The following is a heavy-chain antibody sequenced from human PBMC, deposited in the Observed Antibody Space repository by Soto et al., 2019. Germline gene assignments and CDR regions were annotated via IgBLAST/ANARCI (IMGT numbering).Heavy chain of an antibody. J-gene: IGHJ4*02. Sequence: PGGSLRLSCAASGFTFSSYAMSWVRQAPGKGLEWVSAISGSGGSTYYADSVKGRFTISRDNSKNTLYLQMNSLRAEDTAVYYCAKGPLAVAGRGYYFDYWGQGTLVTVSS. CDR1: GFTFSSYA. CDR3: AKGPLAVAGRGYYFDY. V-gene: IGHV3-23*01. D-gene: IGHD6-19*01. CDR2: ISGSGGST.